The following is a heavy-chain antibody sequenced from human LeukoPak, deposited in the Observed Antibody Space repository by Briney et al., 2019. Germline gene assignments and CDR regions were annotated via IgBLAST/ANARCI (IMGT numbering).Heavy chain of an antibody. CDR2: INQDGSAK. D-gene: IGHD3-10*01. V-gene: IGHV3-7*01. Sequence: GGSLRLSCAASGFTFSDYWMSWARQAPGKGLEWVANINQDGSAKYYVDSVKGRFAVSRDNSNNTLYLQMNSLRLEDTALYYCARGSLWFGELLSIDYWGQGTLVTVSS. CDR3: ARGSLWFGELLSIDY. CDR1: GFTFSDYW. J-gene: IGHJ4*02.